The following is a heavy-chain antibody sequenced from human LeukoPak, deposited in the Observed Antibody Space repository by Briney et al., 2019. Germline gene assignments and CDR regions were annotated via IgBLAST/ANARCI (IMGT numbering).Heavy chain of an antibody. D-gene: IGHD5-24*01. CDR2: MYYSGST. J-gene: IGHJ3*02. Sequence: SETLSLTCNVSGGSISSSSYYWGWIRQPPGKGLEWIGSMYYSGSTYYNASLRSRVTISVDTSKNQFSLKLSSVTAADTAVYYCARHFDRDGYKSNAFDIWGQGTMVTVSS. CDR1: GGSISSSSYY. CDR3: ARHFDRDGYKSNAFDI. V-gene: IGHV4-39*01.